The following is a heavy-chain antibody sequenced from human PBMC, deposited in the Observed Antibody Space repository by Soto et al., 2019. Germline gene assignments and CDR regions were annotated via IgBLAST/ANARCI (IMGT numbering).Heavy chain of an antibody. CDR2: ISYDGSNK. J-gene: IGHJ6*02. D-gene: IGHD6-19*01. CDR3: ARHSSGWYENYYYGMDV. V-gene: IGHV3-30-3*01. CDR1: GFTFSSYA. Sequence: GGALRLSCAAAGFTFSSYAMHWVRQAPGKGLEWVAVISYDGSNKYYADSVKGRFTISRDNSKNTLYLQMNSLRAEDTAVYYCARHSSGWYENYYYGMDVWGQGTTVTVSS.